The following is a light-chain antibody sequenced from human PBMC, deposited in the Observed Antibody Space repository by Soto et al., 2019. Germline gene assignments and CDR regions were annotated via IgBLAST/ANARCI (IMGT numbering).Light chain of an antibody. V-gene: IGLV2-14*01. CDR1: SSDVGTYNY. J-gene: IGLJ3*02. CDR3: NSYTTTRTVV. Sequence: QSALTQPASVSGSPGQSITISCTGTSSDVGTYNYVSWYQQHPGKAPKLMIYGVSNRPSGIPNRFSGSKSGNTASLTISGLQADDEADYYCNSYTTTRTVVFGGGTKLTVL. CDR2: GVS.